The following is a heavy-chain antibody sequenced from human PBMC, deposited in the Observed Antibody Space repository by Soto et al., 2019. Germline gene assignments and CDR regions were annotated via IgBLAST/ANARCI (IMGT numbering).Heavy chain of an antibody. Sequence: PGGSLRLSCAASGFTFSSYSMNWVRQAPGKGLEWVSYISSSSSTIYYADSVKGRFTISRDNAKNSLYLQMNSLRAEDTAVYYCARVLIGIAEAELYTLHLRQGILV. J-gene: IGHJ1*01. CDR1: GFTFSSYS. V-gene: IGHV3-48*01. D-gene: IGHD6-13*01. CDR3: ARVLIGIAEAELYTLH. CDR2: ISSSSSTI.